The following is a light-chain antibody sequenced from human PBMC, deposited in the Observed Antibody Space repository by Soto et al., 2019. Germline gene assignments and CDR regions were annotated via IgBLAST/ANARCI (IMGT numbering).Light chain of an antibody. J-gene: IGLJ1*01. V-gene: IGLV2-14*01. CDR2: DVS. Sequence: QSALTQPASVSGSPGQSITIACTGTSSDVGGYNYVSWYQQYPGKAPRLVISDVSNRPSGVSNRFSGSKSGNTASLTISGLQAEDDADYYCCSYAGNSYVFGTGTKVTVL. CDR3: CSYAGNSYV. CDR1: SSDVGGYNY.